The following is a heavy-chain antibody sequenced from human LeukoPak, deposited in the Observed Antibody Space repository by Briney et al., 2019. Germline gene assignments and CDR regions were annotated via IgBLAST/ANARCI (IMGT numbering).Heavy chain of an antibody. D-gene: IGHD1-26*01. J-gene: IGHJ6*03. CDR1: GYSFTSYW. CDR3: ATHKKEPAYYYYYYMDV. CDR2: IYPGDSDT. V-gene: IGHV5-51*01. Sequence: GESLKISCKGSGYSFTSYWIGWVRQMPGKGLEWMGIIYPGDSDTGYSPSFQGQVTISADKSISTAYLQWSSLKASDTAMYYCATHKKEPAYYYYYYMDVWGKGTTVTVSS.